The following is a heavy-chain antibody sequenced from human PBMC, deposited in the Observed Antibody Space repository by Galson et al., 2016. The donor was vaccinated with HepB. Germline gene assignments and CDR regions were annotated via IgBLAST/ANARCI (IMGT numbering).Heavy chain of an antibody. V-gene: IGHV3-74*01. CDR3: ARDLSGPDF. Sequence: SLRLSCAVSGFTVRNHQMHWVRQVSGKGPVWVSRIEGDGTRPIYADSVKGRFTISRDNAENTLYLQMNSLRAADTAVYYCARDLSGPDFWGQGTLVTVSS. CDR1: GFTVRNHQ. J-gene: IGHJ4*02. CDR2: IEGDGTRP.